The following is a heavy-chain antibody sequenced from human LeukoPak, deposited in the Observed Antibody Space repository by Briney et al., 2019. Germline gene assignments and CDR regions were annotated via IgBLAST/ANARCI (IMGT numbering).Heavy chain of an antibody. CDR2: MNPNSGNT. Sequence: ASVKVSCKASGYTFTSYDINWVRQATGQGLEWMGWMNPNSGNTGYAQKFQGRVTMTRNTSISTAYMELSSLRSEDTAVYYCARGYKRRVAADPFPVDYWGQGTLVTVSS. J-gene: IGHJ4*02. D-gene: IGHD6-13*01. V-gene: IGHV1-8*01. CDR1: GYTFTSYD. CDR3: ARGYKRRVAADPFPVDY.